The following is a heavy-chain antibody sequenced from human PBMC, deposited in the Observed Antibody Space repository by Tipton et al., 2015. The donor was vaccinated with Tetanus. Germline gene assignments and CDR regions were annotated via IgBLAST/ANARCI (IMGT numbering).Heavy chain of an antibody. CDR2: IYYSGST. J-gene: IGHJ5*02. V-gene: IGHV4-31*03. Sequence: TLSLTCTVSGDSISSGTYYWSWIRQHPGKGLEWIGYIYYSGSTYYNPSLKSRVTISVDTSKNQFSLKLSSVTAADTAVYYCARDTLLVCYGSGSYYRANWFDPWGQGTLVTVSS. CDR1: GDSISSGTYY. CDR3: ARDTLLVCYGSGSYYRANWFDP. D-gene: IGHD3-10*01.